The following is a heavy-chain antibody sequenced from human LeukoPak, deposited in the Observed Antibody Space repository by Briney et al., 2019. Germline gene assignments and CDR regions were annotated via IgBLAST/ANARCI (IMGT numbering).Heavy chain of an antibody. Sequence: PSETLSLTCTVSGASIIGDTYYWGWIRQPPGKGLEWFGSIYYSGSTYYSPSLKSRVTMSVDTSTNQFSLKLISVTAADTALYYCARNFYASSGYYLDDFYFDFWGQGTLATVSS. CDR2: IYYSGST. CDR3: ARNFYASSGYYLDDFYFDF. J-gene: IGHJ4*02. D-gene: IGHD3-22*01. CDR1: GASIIGDTYY. V-gene: IGHV4-39*07.